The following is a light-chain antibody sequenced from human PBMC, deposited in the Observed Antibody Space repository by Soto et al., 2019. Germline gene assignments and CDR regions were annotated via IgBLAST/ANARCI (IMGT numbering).Light chain of an antibody. CDR2: DAS. CDR1: QSVSSY. Sequence: EIVLTQSPATLSLSPGERATLSCRASQSVSSYLAWYQQKPGQAPSLLIYDASNRATGIPARFSGSGSGTDFTLTISSLEPEYFAVYYCQQRSNWPPALTFGGGTKVEIK. J-gene: IGKJ4*01. CDR3: QQRSNWPPALT. V-gene: IGKV3-11*01.